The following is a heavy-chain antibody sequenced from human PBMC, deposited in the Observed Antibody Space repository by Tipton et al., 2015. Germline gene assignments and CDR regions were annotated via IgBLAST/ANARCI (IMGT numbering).Heavy chain of an antibody. J-gene: IGHJ6*02. V-gene: IGHV4-59*01. D-gene: IGHD5-24*01. CDR2: ISYSGST. Sequence: TLSLTCTVSGGSISSYYWSWIRQPPGKGLEWIGYISYSGSTHYNPSFKSRVAISVDTSKNQFSLTLNSVTAADTAVYYCARDLEHGMDVWGQGTTVTVSS. CDR3: ARDLEHGMDV. CDR1: GGSISSYY.